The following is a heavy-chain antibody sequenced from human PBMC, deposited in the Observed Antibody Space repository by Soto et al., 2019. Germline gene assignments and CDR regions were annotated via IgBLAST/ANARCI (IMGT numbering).Heavy chain of an antibody. V-gene: IGHV1-18*01. CDR2: ISGYNGNT. Sequence: SVEGSCQGSGFTFYHFGFCLGGQGPGQGLEWMGWISGYNGNTKYAEKFQGRVTMTTDTSTSTAHMELRSLRSDDTAVYYCAREGQAPYYYYGMDVWGQGTAVTVSS. CDR3: AREGQAPYYYYGMDV. CDR1: GFTFYHFG. J-gene: IGHJ6*02.